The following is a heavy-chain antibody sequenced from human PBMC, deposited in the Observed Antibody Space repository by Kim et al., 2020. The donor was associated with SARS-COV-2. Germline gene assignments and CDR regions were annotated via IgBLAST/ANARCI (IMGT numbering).Heavy chain of an antibody. CDR3: ARGQPLDY. CDR1: GGSIRSGGKF. J-gene: IGHJ4*02. D-gene: IGHD2-2*01. V-gene: IGHV4-31*03. CDR2: ISYSGNS. Sequence: SETLSLTCRVSGGSIRSGGKFWTWIRQHPAKGLEWIGYISYSGNSHYSPSLRSRVSISLQTSENQFSLELTSVTAADTAGYYCARGQPLDYWGQGILVT.